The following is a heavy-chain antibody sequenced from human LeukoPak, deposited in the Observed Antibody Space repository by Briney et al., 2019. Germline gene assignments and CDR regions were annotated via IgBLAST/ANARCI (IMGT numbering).Heavy chain of an antibody. D-gene: IGHD1-26*01. CDR1: GFTFSSYW. V-gene: IGHV3-7*01. CDR3: ARDRDSGSYYGDRSTDLDY. J-gene: IGHJ4*02. CDR2: IKQVGSEK. Sequence: GGSLRLSCAASGFTFSSYWMSWVRQAPGKGLEWVANIKQVGSEKYYVDSVKGRFTISRDNAKNSLYLQMNSLRAEDTAVYYCARDRDSGSYYGDRSTDLDYWGQGTLVTVSS.